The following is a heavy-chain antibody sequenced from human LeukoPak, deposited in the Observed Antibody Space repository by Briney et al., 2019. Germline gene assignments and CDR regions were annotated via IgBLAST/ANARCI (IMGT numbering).Heavy chain of an antibody. J-gene: IGHJ2*01. CDR2: INHSGST. CDR1: GGSFSGYY. V-gene: IGHV4-34*01. Sequence: SETLSLTCAVYGGSFSGYYWSWIRQPPGKGLEWIGEINHSGSTNYNPSLKSRVTISVDTSKNQFSLKLSSVTAADTAVYYCARAFRDAHYCSGGSCYPVYWYFDLWGRGTLVTVSS. CDR3: ARAFRDAHYCSGGSCYPVYWYFDL. D-gene: IGHD2-15*01.